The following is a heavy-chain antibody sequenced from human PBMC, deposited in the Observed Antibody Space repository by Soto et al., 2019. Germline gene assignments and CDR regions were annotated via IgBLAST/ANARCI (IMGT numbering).Heavy chain of an antibody. CDR3: ATTPFHMASAGSFYFDS. J-gene: IGHJ4*02. D-gene: IGHD6-13*01. Sequence: GASVKVSCKASGGTFSNYGVSWVRQAPGQRLEWLGGIIPLFGTKYFAQNFQGRVTIAADESTGTAYMELSSLRSEDSAVYFCATTPFHMASAGSFYFDSWGPGTLVTSPQ. CDR2: IIPLFGTK. CDR1: GGTFSNYG. V-gene: IGHV1-69*13.